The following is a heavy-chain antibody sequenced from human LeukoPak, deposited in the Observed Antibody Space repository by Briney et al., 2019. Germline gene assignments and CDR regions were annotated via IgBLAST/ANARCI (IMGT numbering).Heavy chain of an antibody. Sequence: GGSLRLSCAASGFTFSSYWMSWARQAPGKGLEWVANIKQDGSEKYYVDSVKGRFTISRDNAKNSLYLQMNSLRAEDTAVYYCARVLGNMYYDILTGYRNPTTNFDYWGQGTLVTVSS. CDR1: GFTFSSYW. J-gene: IGHJ4*02. CDR2: IKQDGSEK. V-gene: IGHV3-7*01. CDR3: ARVLGNMYYDILTGYRNPTTNFDY. D-gene: IGHD3-9*01.